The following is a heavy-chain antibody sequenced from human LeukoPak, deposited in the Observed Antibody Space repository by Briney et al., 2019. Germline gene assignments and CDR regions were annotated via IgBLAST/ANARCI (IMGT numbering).Heavy chain of an antibody. J-gene: IGHJ4*02. V-gene: IGHV5-51*01. CDR1: GYSFTSYW. D-gene: IGHD5-18*01. CDR3: ARQTAMGRSGDY. CDR2: IYPSDSET. Sequence: HGESLKISCKASGYSFTSYWIGWVRPMPGKGLEWMGIIYPSDSETRHTPSFQGQVTISVDKSLTTAYLQWNSLEASDTAMYYCARQTAMGRSGDYWGQGTLVTVSS.